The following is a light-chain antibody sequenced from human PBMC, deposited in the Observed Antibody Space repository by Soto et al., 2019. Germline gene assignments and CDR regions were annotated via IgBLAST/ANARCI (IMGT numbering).Light chain of an antibody. CDR2: AAS. J-gene: IGKJ4*01. CDR1: QSIRRF. V-gene: IGKV1-39*01. Sequence: DIQMTQSPSSLSASVGDRVTITCRASQSIRRFLTWYQQKPGKAPNLLIYAASSSQSGVPLRFSGSGSGTVFTLTISSLHPEDFAAYYCQQTYNGISFGGGTKVDIK. CDR3: QQTYNGIS.